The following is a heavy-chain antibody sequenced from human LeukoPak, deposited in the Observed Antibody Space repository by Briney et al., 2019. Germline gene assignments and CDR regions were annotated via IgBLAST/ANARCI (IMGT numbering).Heavy chain of an antibody. Sequence: GASVKVSCKVSGYTLTELSMHWVRQAPGQGLEWMGIINPSGGSTSYAQKFQGRVTMTRDTSTSTVYMELSSLRSEDTAVYYCAREEGAMNFDYWGQGTLVTVSS. V-gene: IGHV1-46*01. CDR1: GYTLTELS. D-gene: IGHD1-26*01. J-gene: IGHJ4*02. CDR3: AREEGAMNFDY. CDR2: INPSGGST.